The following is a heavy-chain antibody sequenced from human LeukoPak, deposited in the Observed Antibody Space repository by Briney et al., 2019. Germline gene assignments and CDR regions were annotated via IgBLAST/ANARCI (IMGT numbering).Heavy chain of an antibody. Sequence: SETLSLTCTVSGGSISSYYWSWIRQPPGKGLEWIGYVYSSGITNYNPLFNGRVTISIDTSREQFSLKLSSVTAADTAVYYCVVLPAYWGQGTLVTVSS. CDR1: GGSISSYY. J-gene: IGHJ4*02. CDR2: VYSSGIT. V-gene: IGHV4-59*03. D-gene: IGHD3-16*02. CDR3: VVLPAY.